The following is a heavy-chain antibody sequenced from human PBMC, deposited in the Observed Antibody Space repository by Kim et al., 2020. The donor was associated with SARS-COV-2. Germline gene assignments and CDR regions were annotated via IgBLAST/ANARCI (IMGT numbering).Heavy chain of an antibody. CDR3: ARESSLIVIARTLVYNWFDP. D-gene: IGHD1-26*01. Sequence: GGSLRLSCAASGFSFSSYSMDWVRQAPGKGLEWISYISGSGATTSYADSVKGRFTISRDNAKNVLYLQMNSLRDDDTAVYYCARESSLIVIARTLVYNWFDPWGQGTRVTVSP. V-gene: IGHV3-48*02. J-gene: IGHJ5*02. CDR1: GFSFSSYS. CDR2: ISGSGATT.